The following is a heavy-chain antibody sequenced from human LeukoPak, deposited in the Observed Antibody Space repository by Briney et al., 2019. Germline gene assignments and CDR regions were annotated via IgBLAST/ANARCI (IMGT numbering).Heavy chain of an antibody. CDR3: VRFSTEWDDAH. CDR2: IYSGGSA. D-gene: IGHD3-3*02. Sequence: GGSLRLSCAVSGFSVKNNYMSCVRQPPGKGLEWVSAIYSGGSAFYTDSVKGRFTVSRAIAQNTLSLQMNSLRAEDTAIYYCVRFSTEWDDAHWGQGALVSVSS. CDR1: GFSVKNNY. J-gene: IGHJ4*02. V-gene: IGHV3-53*01.